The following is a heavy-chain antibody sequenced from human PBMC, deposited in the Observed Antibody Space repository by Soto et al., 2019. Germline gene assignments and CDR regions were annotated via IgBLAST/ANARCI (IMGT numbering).Heavy chain of an antibody. CDR2: IYYSGST. CDR3: ATSRRNYFDY. J-gene: IGHJ4*02. Sequence: PXETLSLTCTVSGCSISRSSYYWGWIRQPPGKGLEWIGSIYYSGSTYYNPSLKSRVTIFVDTSKNQFSLKLSSVTAADTAVYYCATSRRNYFDYWGQGTLVTVSS. CDR1: GCSISRSSYY. V-gene: IGHV4-39*01.